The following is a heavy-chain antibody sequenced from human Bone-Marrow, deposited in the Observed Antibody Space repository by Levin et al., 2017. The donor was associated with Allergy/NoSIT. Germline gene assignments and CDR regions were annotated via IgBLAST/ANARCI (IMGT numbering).Heavy chain of an antibody. CDR2: IIPIFGSV. J-gene: IGHJ4*02. Sequence: GASVKVSCKTSGGTFNTLSMHWVRQAPGQGLEWMGGIIPIFGSVNYAQRFQGTVSITADESANTVYLDLSSLRSEDTAVYYCVRVPDLREGRIDHWGQGTLVTVSS. CDR3: VRVPDLREGRIDH. CDR1: GGTFNTLS. V-gene: IGHV1-69*13. D-gene: IGHD3-10*01.